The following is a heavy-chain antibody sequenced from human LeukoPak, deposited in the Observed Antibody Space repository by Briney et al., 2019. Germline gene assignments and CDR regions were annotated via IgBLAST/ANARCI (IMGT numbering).Heavy chain of an antibody. J-gene: IGHJ4*02. V-gene: IGHV4-30-4*02. Sequence: PSETLSLTCTVPGGPISSGDYYWSWIRQPPGKGLERIGHIYYSGSTYYNPSLKSRVTISVDTSRNQFSLKLSSVTAADTAVYYCVRVWAAYCGGDCHHIDYWGQGTLVTVSS. CDR3: VRVWAAYCGGDCHHIDY. CDR1: GGPISSGDYY. CDR2: IYYSGST. D-gene: IGHD2-21*02.